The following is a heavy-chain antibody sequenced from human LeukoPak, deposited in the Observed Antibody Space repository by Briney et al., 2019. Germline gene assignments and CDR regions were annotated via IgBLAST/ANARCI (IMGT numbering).Heavy chain of an antibody. Sequence: SETLSLTCAVYGGSFSGYYWSWIRQPPGKGLEWIGGINHSGSTNYNPSLKSRVTISVDTSKNQFSLKLSSVTAADTAVYYCARGRRNYDFWSGHGRWFDPWGQGTLVTVSS. CDR3: ARGRRNYDFWSGHGRWFDP. V-gene: IGHV4-34*01. CDR2: INHSGST. CDR1: GGSFSGYY. D-gene: IGHD3-3*01. J-gene: IGHJ5*02.